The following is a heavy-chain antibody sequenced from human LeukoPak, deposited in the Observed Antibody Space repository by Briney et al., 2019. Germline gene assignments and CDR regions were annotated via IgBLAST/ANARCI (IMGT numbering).Heavy chain of an antibody. V-gene: IGHV3-23*01. D-gene: IGHD2-15*01. CDR3: ARDGSSDCSGGSCAPYYGMDV. J-gene: IGHJ6*04. CDR1: GFTFSSYA. Sequence: GGSLRLSCAASGFTFSSYAMSWVRQAPGKGLEWVSAISGSGGSTYYADSVKGRFTISRDNSKNTLYLQMNSLRAEDTAVYYCARDGSSDCSGGSCAPYYGMDVWGKGTTVTVSS. CDR2: ISGSGGST.